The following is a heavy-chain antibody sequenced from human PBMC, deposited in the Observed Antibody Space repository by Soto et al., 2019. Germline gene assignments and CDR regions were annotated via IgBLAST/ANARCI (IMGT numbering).Heavy chain of an antibody. CDR3: ARDGMATNRGTFDL. D-gene: IGHD7-27*01. V-gene: IGHV3-11*01. J-gene: IGHJ3*01. CDR2: ISGSGDTI. CDR1: GFTFSNYY. Sequence: QVQLVESGGGLIKAGDSLRLSCGASGFTFSNYYMSWIRQAPGRGLEWVSYISGSGDTIHYPDSVKGRFTISRDNAXNSLFLPMNSLRDEDTAVYFCARDGMATNRGTFDLWGRGTMVTVSS.